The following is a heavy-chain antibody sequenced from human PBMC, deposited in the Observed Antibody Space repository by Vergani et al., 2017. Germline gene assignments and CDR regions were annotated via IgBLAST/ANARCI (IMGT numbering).Heavy chain of an antibody. D-gene: IGHD3-22*01. CDR2: ISWNSGSI. Sequence: EVQLVESGGGLVQPGRSLRLSCAASGFTFDDYAMHWVRQAPGKGLEWVSGISWNSGSIGYADSVKGRFTISRDNAKNSLYLQMNSLRAEDMALYYCAKGLSYDSSRYYDYWGQGTLVTVSS. CDR3: AKGLSYDSSRYYDY. J-gene: IGHJ4*02. V-gene: IGHV3-9*03. CDR1: GFTFDDYA.